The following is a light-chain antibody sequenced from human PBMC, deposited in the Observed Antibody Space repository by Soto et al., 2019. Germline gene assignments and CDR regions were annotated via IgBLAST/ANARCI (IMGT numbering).Light chain of an antibody. CDR3: QQYGPSPMYT. CDR2: GAS. J-gene: IGKJ2*01. V-gene: IGKV3-20*01. CDR1: QTVSSSY. Sequence: ESVLTQSPGTLSLSPGERATLSCRASQTVSSSYLAWYQQKPGQAPRLLIYGASTRATGIPGRFSGSASGTDFTLTIRRQEPEDFAVYYCQQYGPSPMYTFGQGTNLEIK.